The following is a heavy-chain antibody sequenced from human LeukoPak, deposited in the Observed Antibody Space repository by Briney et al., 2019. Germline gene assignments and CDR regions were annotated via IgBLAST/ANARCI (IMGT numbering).Heavy chain of an antibody. J-gene: IGHJ3*02. D-gene: IGHD3-22*01. Sequence: SVKVSCEASGGTFSSYAISWVRQAPGQGLEWMGGIFPIFGTANYAQKFQGRVTITTDESTSTAYMELSSLRSEDTAVYYCARRGDYDSSGYLDAFDIWGQGTMVTVSS. V-gene: IGHV1-69*05. CDR2: IFPIFGTA. CDR3: ARRGDYDSSGYLDAFDI. CDR1: GGTFSSYA.